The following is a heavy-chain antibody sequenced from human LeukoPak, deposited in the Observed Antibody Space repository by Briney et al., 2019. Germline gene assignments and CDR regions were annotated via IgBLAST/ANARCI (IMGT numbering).Heavy chain of an antibody. CDR2: ISWNSGSI. CDR1: GFTFDDYA. V-gene: IGHV3-9*01. Sequence: GRSLRLSCAASGFTFDDYAMHWVRQAPGKGLEWVSGISWNSGSIGYADSVKGRFTISGDNAKNSLYLQMNSLRAEDTALYYCAKDGLAGGQWLVEYYFDYWGQGTLVTVSS. J-gene: IGHJ4*02. D-gene: IGHD6-19*01. CDR3: AKDGLAGGQWLVEYYFDY.